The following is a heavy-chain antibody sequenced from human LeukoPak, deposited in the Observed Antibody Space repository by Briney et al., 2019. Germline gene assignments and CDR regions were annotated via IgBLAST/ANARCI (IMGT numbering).Heavy chain of an antibody. CDR1: GFTFSSYW. CDR2: IKQDGSEE. V-gene: IGHV3-7*01. J-gene: IGHJ4*02. CDR3: ASSPRLLWFGELSPHYFDY. D-gene: IGHD3-10*01. Sequence: PGGSLRLSCAASGFTFSSYWMSWVRQAPGKGLEWVANIKQDGSEEYYVDSVKGRFTISRDNAKNSLYLQMNSLRAEDTAVYYCASSPRLLWFGELSPHYFDYWGQGTLVTVSS.